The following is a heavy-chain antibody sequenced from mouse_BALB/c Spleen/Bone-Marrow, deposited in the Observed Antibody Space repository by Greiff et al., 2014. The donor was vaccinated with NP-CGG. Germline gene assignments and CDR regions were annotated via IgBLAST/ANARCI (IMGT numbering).Heavy chain of an antibody. CDR3: ARDTIYYDSAWFAY. CDR1: GFTFTDYY. Sequence: EVQLVESGGGLVQPGGSLRLSCATSGFTFTDYYMSWVRQPPGKALEWLGFIRNKANGYTTEYSASVKGRFTISRDNSQSILCLQMNTLRAEDSATYYCARDTIYYDSAWFAYWGQGTLVTVSA. V-gene: IGHV7-3*02. D-gene: IGHD2-4*01. CDR2: IRNKANGYTT. J-gene: IGHJ3*01.